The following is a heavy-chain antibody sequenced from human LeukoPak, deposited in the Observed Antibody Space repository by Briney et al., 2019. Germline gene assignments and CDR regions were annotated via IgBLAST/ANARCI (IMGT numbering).Heavy chain of an antibody. CDR2: IYYSGST. CDR3: ARDGVAAAGTGIDY. CDR1: GGSISSYY. Sequence: SETLSLTCTVSGGSISSYYWSWIRQPPGKGLEWIGYIYYSGSTNYNPSLKSRVTISVDTSKNQFSLKLSSVTAADTAVYYCARDGVAAAGTGIDYWGQGTLVTVSS. V-gene: IGHV4-59*12. J-gene: IGHJ4*02. D-gene: IGHD6-13*01.